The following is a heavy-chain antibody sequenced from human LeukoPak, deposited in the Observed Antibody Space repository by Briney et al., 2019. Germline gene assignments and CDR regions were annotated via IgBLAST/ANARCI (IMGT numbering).Heavy chain of an antibody. CDR1: GFTVSSNY. CDR2: IYSGGST. Sequence: QPGGSLRLSCAASGFTVSSNYMSWVRQAPGKGLEWVSVIYSGGSTYYADSVKGRFTFSRDNSKNTLYLQMNSLRAEDTAVYYCARSQGYQLPFDYWGQGTLVTVSS. J-gene: IGHJ4*02. D-gene: IGHD2-2*01. V-gene: IGHV3-53*01. CDR3: ARSQGYQLPFDY.